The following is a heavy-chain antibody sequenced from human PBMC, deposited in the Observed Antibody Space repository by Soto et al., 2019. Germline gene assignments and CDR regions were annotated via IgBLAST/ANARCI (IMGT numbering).Heavy chain of an antibody. CDR3: ARSELYYYYMDV. D-gene: IGHD1-7*01. CDR2: IYYSGST. J-gene: IGHJ6*03. CDR1: GGSISSYY. V-gene: IGHV4-59*08. Sequence: SETLSLTCTVSGGSISSYYWSWIRQPPGKGLEWIGYIYYSGSTNYNPSLKSRVTISVDTSKNQFSLKLSSVTAADTAVYYCARSELYYYYMDVWGKGTTVTVSS.